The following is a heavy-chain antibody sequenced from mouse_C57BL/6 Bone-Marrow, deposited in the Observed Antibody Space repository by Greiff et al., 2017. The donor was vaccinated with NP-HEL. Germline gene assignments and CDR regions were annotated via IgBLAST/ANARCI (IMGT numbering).Heavy chain of an antibody. CDR2: INPNNGGT. V-gene: IGHV1-26*01. CDR3: ARSSPGYAMDY. D-gene: IGHD1-3*01. J-gene: IGHJ4*01. CDR1: GYTFTDYY. Sequence: EVQLQQSGPELVKPGASVKISCKASGYTFTDYYMNWVKQSHGKSLEWIGDINPNNGGTSYNQKFKGKATLTVDKSSSTAYMELRSLTSADAAGYYCARSSPGYAMDYWGQGTSVTVSS.